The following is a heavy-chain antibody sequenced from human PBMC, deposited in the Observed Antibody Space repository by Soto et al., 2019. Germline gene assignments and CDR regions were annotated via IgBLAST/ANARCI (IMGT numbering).Heavy chain of an antibody. J-gene: IGHJ6*02. CDR1: GYTLTELS. CDR3: ATVGIAAAGILPYYYYGMDV. V-gene: IGHV1-24*01. CDR2: FDPEDGET. D-gene: IGHD6-13*01. Sequence: ASVKVSCKVSGYTLTELSMHWVRQAPGKGLEWMGGFDPEDGETIYAQKFQGRVTMTEDTSTDTAYMELSSLRSEDTAVYYCATVGIAAAGILPYYYYGMDVWGQGTTVTVSS.